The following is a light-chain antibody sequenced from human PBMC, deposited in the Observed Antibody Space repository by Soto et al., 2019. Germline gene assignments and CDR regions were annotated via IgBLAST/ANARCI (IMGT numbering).Light chain of an antibody. Sequence: DIQMTQSPSSLSASVGDRVTVTCRARQSIGRSLNWYQQKPGKAPKLLIYDVSSLQTGVPSRFRGDESVSDFTLTISGLQPEAVATDYCQQSFSAPRTFGQGTKLEIE. CDR3: QQSFSAPRT. CDR2: DVS. J-gene: IGKJ2*01. CDR1: QSIGRS. V-gene: IGKV1-39*01.